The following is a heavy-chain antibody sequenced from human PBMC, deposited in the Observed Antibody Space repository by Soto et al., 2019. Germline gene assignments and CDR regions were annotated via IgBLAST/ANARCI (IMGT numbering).Heavy chain of an antibody. CDR3: AKGGRQWLVTSDFNY. CDR1: GVTFSSYA. J-gene: IGHJ4*02. Sequence: GGSLRLSCAASGVTFSSYAMHWVRQAPGKGLEWVAVVSHDGRNTHYADSVKGRFTISRDSSKNTVSLEMTSLRAEDTAVYYCAKGGRQWLVTSDFNYWGQGALVTVPS. V-gene: IGHV3-30*18. D-gene: IGHD6-19*01. CDR2: VSHDGRNT.